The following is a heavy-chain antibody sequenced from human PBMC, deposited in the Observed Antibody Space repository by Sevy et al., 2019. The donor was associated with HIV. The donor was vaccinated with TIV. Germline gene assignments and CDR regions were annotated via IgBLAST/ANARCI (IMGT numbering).Heavy chain of an antibody. CDR1: GDTFISYD. J-gene: IGHJ6*02. D-gene: IGHD3-3*01. Sequence: ASVKVSCKTSGDTFISYDVNWVRQATGQGLEWMGWMNSNTGNTGYAQKFQGRVTMTRDTSIRTAYMELSSLKSEDTAVYDCARASRNRNWSGYCHDYYYFGMDVWGQGTTVTVSS. CDR2: MNSNTGNT. CDR3: ARASRNRNWSGYCHDYYYFGMDV. V-gene: IGHV1-8*01.